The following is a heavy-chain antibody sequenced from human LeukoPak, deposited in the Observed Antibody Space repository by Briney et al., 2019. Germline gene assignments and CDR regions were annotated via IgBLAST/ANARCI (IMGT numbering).Heavy chain of an antibody. D-gene: IGHD6-13*01. CDR3: ARDLGGYSSSQPTLYGMDV. V-gene: IGHV4-59*01. CDR2: IYYSGST. CDR1: GGSISSYY. J-gene: IGHJ6*02. Sequence: PSETLSLTCTVSGGSISSYYWSWIRQPPGKGLEWIGYIYYSGSTNYNPSLKRRVTISVDTSKNQFSLKLSSVTAADTAVSYCARDLGGYSSSQPTLYGMDVWGQGTTVTVSS.